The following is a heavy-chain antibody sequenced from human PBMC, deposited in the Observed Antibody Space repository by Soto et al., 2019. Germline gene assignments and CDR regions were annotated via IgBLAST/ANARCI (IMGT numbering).Heavy chain of an antibody. CDR1: GFTFSSYG. Sequence: QVQLVESGGGVVQPGRSLRVSCAASGFTFSSYGMHWVRQAPGKGLEWVAVISYDGINKYYADSVKGRFTISRDNSKNTLYLQMNSLRAEDTAVYYCAKGQSRATVLDRGGGGDYWGQGTLVTVSS. V-gene: IGHV3-30*18. CDR3: AKGQSRATVLDRGGGGDY. J-gene: IGHJ4*02. D-gene: IGHD4-17*01. CDR2: ISYDGINK.